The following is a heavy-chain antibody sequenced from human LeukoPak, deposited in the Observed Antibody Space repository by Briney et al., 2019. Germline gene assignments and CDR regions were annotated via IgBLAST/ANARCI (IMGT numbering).Heavy chain of an antibody. CDR3: NTQQGSWALNY. V-gene: IGHV3-15*07. CDR1: GFNFADTW. Sequence: GGSLRLSCAASGFNFADTWMNWVRQPPGKGLEWVGLIRRNTDTGTTDYAAPVKGRLTISRDDSKNTLYLQMNGLKTEDTAVYYCNTQQGSWALNYWGQGVLVTVSS. J-gene: IGHJ4*02. D-gene: IGHD7-27*01. CDR2: IRRNTDTGTT.